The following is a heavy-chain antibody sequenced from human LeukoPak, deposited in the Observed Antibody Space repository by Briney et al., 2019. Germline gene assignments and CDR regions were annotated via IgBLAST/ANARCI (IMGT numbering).Heavy chain of an antibody. D-gene: IGHD3-3*01. Sequence: SETLSLTCAVYGGSFSGYYWSWIRQPPGKGLEWIGEINHSGSTNYNPSLNSRVTISVDTSKNQFSLKLSSVTDADTAVYYCARGSYDFSSGYFEPQFGYWGQGTLVTVSS. CDR2: INHSGST. CDR1: GGSFSGYY. V-gene: IGHV4-34*01. J-gene: IGHJ4*02. CDR3: ARGSYDFSSGYFEPQFGY.